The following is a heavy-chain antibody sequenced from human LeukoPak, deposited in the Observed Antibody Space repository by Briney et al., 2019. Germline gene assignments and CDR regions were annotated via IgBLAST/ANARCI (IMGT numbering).Heavy chain of an antibody. J-gene: IGHJ6*03. CDR1: GGSISSSNW. CDR2: INHSGST. D-gene: IGHD2-2*01. CDR3: ARGRRSIVVVPAARRGYYYMDV. Sequence: KSSETLSLTCAVSGGSISSSNWWSWVRQPPGKGLEWIGEINHSGSTKYNPTLKSRVTISVDTSKNQLSLKLSSVTAADTAVYYCARGRRSIVVVPAARRGYYYMDVWGNGTTVTVSS. V-gene: IGHV4-4*02.